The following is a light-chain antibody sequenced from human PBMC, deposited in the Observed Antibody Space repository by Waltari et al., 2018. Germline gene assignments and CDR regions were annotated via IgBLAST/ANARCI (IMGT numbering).Light chain of an antibody. Sequence: QSALTQPRSVSGSPGQSVTISCTGTSSDVGGYNYVSWYQQHPGKVPKLMICDVSKRPSGVPDRFYGSKSGNTASLTISGLQAEDEADYHCCSYAGSYTWVFGGGTKLTVL. CDR3: CSYAGSYTWV. CDR1: SSDVGGYNY. CDR2: DVS. J-gene: IGLJ3*02. V-gene: IGLV2-11*01.